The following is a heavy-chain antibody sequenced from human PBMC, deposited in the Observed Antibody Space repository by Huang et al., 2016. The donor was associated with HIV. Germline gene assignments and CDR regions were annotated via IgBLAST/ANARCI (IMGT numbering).Heavy chain of an antibody. V-gene: IGHV4-39*02. CDR1: GDSINSNTFY. CDR2: IYYSGTT. Sequence: LQESGPGLVGPSETLSLTCAVSGDSINSNTFYWGWIRRPPGKALEWIGGIYYSGTTYYNPALKRRARIAVDASKNRIFLHLRSVTAADTGVYYCARTGVAVSDDPEYFQHWGQGALVT. CDR3: ARTGVAVSDDPEYFQH. D-gene: IGHD3-3*01. J-gene: IGHJ1*01.